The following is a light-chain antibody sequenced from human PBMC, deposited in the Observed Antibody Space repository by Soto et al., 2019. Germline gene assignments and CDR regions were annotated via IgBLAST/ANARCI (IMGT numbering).Light chain of an antibody. Sequence: EIVLTQSPGTLSLSPGESGTLSCRASQSLGTNFLAWFQQKPGQAPRLLIYGASTRATGIPGRFSGSGSGTDFTLTITRLEPEDSAVYYCQHYGVSPRTFGKGTKVHI. V-gene: IGKV3-20*01. CDR2: GAS. J-gene: IGKJ1*01. CDR1: QSLGTNF. CDR3: QHYGVSPRT.